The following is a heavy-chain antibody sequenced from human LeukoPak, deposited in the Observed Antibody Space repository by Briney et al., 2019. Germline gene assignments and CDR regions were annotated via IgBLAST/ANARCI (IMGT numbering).Heavy chain of an antibody. CDR3: ARLNGVTTSDFDY. CDR1: GFTFSSYA. Sequence: PGRSLRLSCAASGFTFSSYAMHWVRQAPGKGLEWVAVISYDGSNKYYADSVKGRFTISRDNSKNTLYLQMNSLRADDTAVYYCARLNGVTTSDFDYWGQGTLVTVSS. D-gene: IGHD4-17*01. CDR2: ISYDGSNK. V-gene: IGHV3-30-3*01. J-gene: IGHJ4*02.